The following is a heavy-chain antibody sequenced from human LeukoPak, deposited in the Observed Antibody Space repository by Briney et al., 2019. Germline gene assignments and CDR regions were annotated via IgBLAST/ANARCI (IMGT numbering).Heavy chain of an antibody. D-gene: IGHD2/OR15-2a*01. CDR3: ARLQPHRLEYTSNYYYSYMDV. V-gene: IGHV1-18*01. CDR1: GYIFRNYG. Sequence: ASVKVSCKASGYIFRNYGINWLRQAPGQGLEWMGWISGYNGNTNYAQKLQGRVTLTTDTSTSTAYMDLRSLRSDDTAVYYCARLQPHRLEYTSNYYYSYMDVWGKGTTVTVSS. CDR2: ISGYNGNT. J-gene: IGHJ6*03.